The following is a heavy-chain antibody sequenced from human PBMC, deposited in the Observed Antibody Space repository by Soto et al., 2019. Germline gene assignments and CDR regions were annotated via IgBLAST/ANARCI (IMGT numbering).Heavy chain of an antibody. J-gene: IGHJ4*01. D-gene: IGHD6-19*01. CDR1: GFTFSSYW. V-gene: IGHV3-74*01. CDR2: INSDGSST. CDR3: ARGGYSSGWYSGNRPGY. Sequence: EVQLVESGGGLVQPGGSLRLSCAASGFTFSSYWMHWVRQAPGKGLVWVSRINSDGSSTSYADSVKGRFTISRDNATKTLYVKMNSLRAEDTAVYYCARGGYSSGWYSGNRPGYWGRGTLVTVSS.